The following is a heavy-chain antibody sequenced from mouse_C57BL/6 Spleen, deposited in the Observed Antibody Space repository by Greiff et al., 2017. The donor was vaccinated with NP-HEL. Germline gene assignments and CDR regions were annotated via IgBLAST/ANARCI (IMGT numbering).Heavy chain of an antibody. V-gene: IGHV1-53*01. CDR3: EKGVGYYGYLDV. CDR1: GYTFTSYW. D-gene: IGHD2-2*01. J-gene: IGHJ1*03. CDR2: INPSNGGT. Sequence: QVQLKQPGTELVKPGASVKLSCKASGYTFTSYWMHWVKQRPGQGLEWIGNINPSNGGTNYNEKFKSKATLTVDKSSSTAYMQLSSLTSEESAVYYGEKGVGYYGYLDVWGTGTTVTVSS.